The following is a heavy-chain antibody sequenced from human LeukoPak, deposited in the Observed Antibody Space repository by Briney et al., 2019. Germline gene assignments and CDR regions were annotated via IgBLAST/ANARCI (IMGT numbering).Heavy chain of an antibody. CDR1: GGSFSGYY. CDR3: AREGAFGIAAAHVDY. CDR2: INHSGGT. D-gene: IGHD6-13*01. Sequence: KPSETLSLTCAVYGGSFSGYYWSWIRQPPGKGLEWIGEINHSGGTNYNPSLKSRVTISVDTSKNQFSLKLSSVTAADTAVYYCAREGAFGIAAAHVDYWGQGTLVTVSS. J-gene: IGHJ4*02. V-gene: IGHV4-34*01.